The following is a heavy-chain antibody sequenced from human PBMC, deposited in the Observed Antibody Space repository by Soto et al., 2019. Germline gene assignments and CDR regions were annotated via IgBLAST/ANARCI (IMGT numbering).Heavy chain of an antibody. CDR1: GGTSTIYT. V-gene: IGHV1-69*08. D-gene: IGHD1-26*01. Sequence: QVQLVQSGAEVKKPVSSLKVSCETSGGTSTIYTITWVRQAPGQGLQWMGRIVPTLRLTNYAQDFQGRLTLTADTSTSTAHMELSSLTSEDTAVYYCATEKYGAGRVGVDTWGQGTLVTVSS. CDR3: ATEKYGAGRVGVDT. CDR2: IVPTLRLT. J-gene: IGHJ5*02.